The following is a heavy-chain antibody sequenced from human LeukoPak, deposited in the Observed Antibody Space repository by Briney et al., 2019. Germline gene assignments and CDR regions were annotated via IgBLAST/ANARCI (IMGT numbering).Heavy chain of an antibody. CDR2: IYYSGST. V-gene: IGHV4-39*01. CDR1: GGSISSSSYY. D-gene: IGHD3-22*01. Sequence: PSETLSLTCTVSGGSISSSSYYWGWIRQPPGKGLEWIGSIYYSGSTYYNPSLKSRVTISVDTSKNQFSLKLSSVTAADTAVYYCARMPYYYDSSGYYDAFDIWGQGTMVTVSS. CDR3: ARMPYYYDSSGYYDAFDI. J-gene: IGHJ3*02.